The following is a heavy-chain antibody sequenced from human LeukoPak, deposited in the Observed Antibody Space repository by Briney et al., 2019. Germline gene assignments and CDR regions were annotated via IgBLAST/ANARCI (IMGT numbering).Heavy chain of an antibody. CDR1: GFTFGDYA. Sequence: GGSLRLSCAASGFTFGDYAMHWVRQAPGKGLEWVSGISWNSGSIGYADSVKGRFTISRDNAKNSLYLQMNSLRAEDMALYYCARIRRGSSSWYYFDSWGQGTLVTVSS. CDR3: ARIRRGSSSWYYFDS. V-gene: IGHV3-9*03. J-gene: IGHJ4*02. CDR2: ISWNSGSI. D-gene: IGHD6-13*01.